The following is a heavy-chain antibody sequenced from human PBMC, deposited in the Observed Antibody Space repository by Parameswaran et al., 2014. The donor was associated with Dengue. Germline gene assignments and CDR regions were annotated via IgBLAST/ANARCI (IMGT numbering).Heavy chain of an antibody. Sequence: VRQAPGKGLEWIGYIYYSGSTNYNPSLKSRVTISVDTSKNQFSLKLSSVTAADTAVYYCARGHGRALMDVWGQGTTVTVSS. CDR3: ARGHGRALMDV. D-gene: IGHD5-24*01. J-gene: IGHJ6*02. CDR2: IYYSGST. V-gene: IGHV4-59*01.